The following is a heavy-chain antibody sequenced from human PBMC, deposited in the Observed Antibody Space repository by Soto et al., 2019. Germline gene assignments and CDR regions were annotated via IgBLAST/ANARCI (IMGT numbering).Heavy chain of an antibody. Sequence: GASVKVSCKASGYTFTSYGISWVRQAPGQGLEWMGWISAYNGNTNYAQKLQGRVTMTTDTSTSTAYMELRSLRSDDTAVYYCARASGSSYYYYYGMDVWGQGTTVTVSS. CDR2: ISAYNGNT. CDR3: ARASGSSYYYYYGMDV. V-gene: IGHV1-18*01. CDR1: GYTFTSYG. D-gene: IGHD1-26*01. J-gene: IGHJ6*02.